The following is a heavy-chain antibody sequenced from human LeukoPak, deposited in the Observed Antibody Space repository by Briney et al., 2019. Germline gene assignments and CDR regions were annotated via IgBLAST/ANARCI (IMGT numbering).Heavy chain of an antibody. CDR3: ARADSTKWWGLDP. D-gene: IGHD2-15*01. Sequence: PGGSLRLFCAASGFNISKTYLMWARQAPGRRLEWVSVTYAGGASWYGDFVEGRFTISRDNSKNTVYLQMNGLRGDDTAIYYCARADSTKWWGLDPWGQGTQVTVAS. CDR1: GFNISKTY. V-gene: IGHV3-53*01. CDR2: TYAGGAS. J-gene: IGHJ5*02.